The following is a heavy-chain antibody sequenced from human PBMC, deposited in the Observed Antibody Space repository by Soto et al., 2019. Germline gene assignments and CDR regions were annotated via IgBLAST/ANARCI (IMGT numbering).Heavy chain of an antibody. CDR1: GFTFSNYA. CDR3: AKVAIRLVYFDY. J-gene: IGHJ4*02. D-gene: IGHD5-12*01. Sequence: EVQLLESGGGLVQPGGSLTLSCAASGFTFSNYAMHCVRQAPVKGLEWVSAISGSGSTYYADSVNGRFTISRDNSKNTLYLQTNSLIAADTAVYYCAKVAIRLVYFDYWGAGNLVTVSS. CDR2: ISGSGST. V-gene: IGHV3-23*01.